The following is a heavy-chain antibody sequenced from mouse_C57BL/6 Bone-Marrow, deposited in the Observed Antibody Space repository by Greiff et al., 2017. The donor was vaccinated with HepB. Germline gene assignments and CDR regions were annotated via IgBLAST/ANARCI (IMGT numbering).Heavy chain of an antibody. Sequence: EVQRVESGPVLVKPGASVKMSCKASGYTFTDYYMNWVKQSHGKSLEWIGVINPYNGGTSYNQKFKGKATLTVDKSSSTAYMELNSLTSEDSAVYYCASRERLLWDYWGQGTTLTVSS. V-gene: IGHV1-19*01. CDR2: INPYNGGT. D-gene: IGHD2-1*01. J-gene: IGHJ2*01. CDR1: GYTFTDYY. CDR3: ASRERLLWDY.